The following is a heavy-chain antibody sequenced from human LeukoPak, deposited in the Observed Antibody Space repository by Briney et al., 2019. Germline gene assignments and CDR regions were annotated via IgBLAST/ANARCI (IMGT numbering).Heavy chain of an antibody. V-gene: IGHV1-8*01. CDR2: MNPNSGNT. D-gene: IGHD3-22*01. CDR1: GYTFTSYD. J-gene: IGHJ6*02. Sequence: ASVKVSCKASGYTFTSYDINWVRQATGQGLEWMGWMNPNSGNTGYAQKFQGRVTMTRNTSISTAYMELSSLRSEDTAVYYCARGQDSSGYYYVYYYYYGMEVWGQGTTVTVSS. CDR3: ARGQDSSGYYYVYYYYYGMEV.